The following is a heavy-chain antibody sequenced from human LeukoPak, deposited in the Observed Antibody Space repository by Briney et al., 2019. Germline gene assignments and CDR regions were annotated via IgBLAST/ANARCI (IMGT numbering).Heavy chain of an antibody. J-gene: IGHJ3*02. CDR1: GFTFSTYA. CDR2: VSTSGRST. V-gene: IGHV3-23*01. D-gene: IGHD3-10*01. CDR3: AKGLHGYGSGSYSHLDAFDI. Sequence: GGSLRLSCAASGFTFSTYATNWVRQAPGKGLEWVATVSTSGRSTYYANSVKGRFTISRDNSKSTLSLQMNRVRDEATAVYYCAKGLHGYGSGSYSHLDAFDIWGQGTLVTVSS.